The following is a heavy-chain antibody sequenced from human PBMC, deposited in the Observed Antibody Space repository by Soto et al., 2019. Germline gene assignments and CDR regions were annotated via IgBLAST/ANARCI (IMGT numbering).Heavy chain of an antibody. D-gene: IGHD3-10*01. J-gene: IGHJ6*02. CDR2: ISRSSTGI. CDR3: ARAVTWGLDV. Sequence: EVQLVESGGGLVQPGGSLRLSCAASGFTFSLYSMSWVRQAPGKGLEWVSYISRSSTGIHYAASVKGRFTISRDDATNSMDLQMNSLRDGDTAVYYCARAVTWGLDVWGQGTTVSISS. V-gene: IGHV3-48*02. CDR1: GFTFSLYS.